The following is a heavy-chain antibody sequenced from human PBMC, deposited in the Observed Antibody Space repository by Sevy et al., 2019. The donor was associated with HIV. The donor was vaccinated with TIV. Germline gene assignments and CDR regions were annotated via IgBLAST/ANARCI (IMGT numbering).Heavy chain of an antibody. CDR2: ISTGGLPAGGPI. V-gene: IGHV3-48*03. CDR3: ATSRRDDYNYYFDS. D-gene: IGHD4-4*01. CDR1: GFTFSRYE. Sequence: GGSLRLSCTASGFTFSRYEMNWVRQGPGKGLEWVSHISTGGLPAGGPIYYADSVKGRFTISRDNAKNSLYLQMNSLRPEDTAIYYCATSRRDDYNYYFDSWGQGTLVTVSS. J-gene: IGHJ4*02.